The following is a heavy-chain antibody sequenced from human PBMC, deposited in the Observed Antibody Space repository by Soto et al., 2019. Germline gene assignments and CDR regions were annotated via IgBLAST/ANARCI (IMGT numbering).Heavy chain of an antibody. D-gene: IGHD6-6*01. V-gene: IGHV4-34*01. CDR2: INHSGST. CDR3: ARGLLGSSSHRYYYYYGMDV. CDR1: GGSFSGYY. J-gene: IGHJ6*02. Sequence: PSETLSLTCAVYGGSFSGYYWSWIRQPPGKGLEWIGEINHSGSTNYNPSLKSRVTISVDTSKSQFSLKLSSVTAADTAVYYCARGLLGSSSHRYYYYYGMDVWGQGTTVTVSS.